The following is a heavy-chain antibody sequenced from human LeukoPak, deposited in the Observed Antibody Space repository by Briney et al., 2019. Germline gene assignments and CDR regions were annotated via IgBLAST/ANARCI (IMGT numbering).Heavy chain of an antibody. J-gene: IGHJ4*02. V-gene: IGHV3-15*01. CDR2: IKSKAHGGTK. CDR1: GFTFSNAW. CDR3: TTGRDY. Sequence: AGGSLRLSCAVSGFTFSNAWMTWVRQAPGKGLEWVGRIKSKAHGGTKDYAAPAKGRFTISGDDSENTVFLQMNSLKIEDTAVYYCTTGRDYWGQGTLVTVSS.